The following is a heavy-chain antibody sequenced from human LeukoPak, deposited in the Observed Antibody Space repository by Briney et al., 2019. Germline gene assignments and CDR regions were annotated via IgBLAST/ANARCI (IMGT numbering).Heavy chain of an antibody. D-gene: IGHD3-22*01. Sequence: GGSLTLSCEASGSGFTFGNFAMSWVRQAPGKGLEWVSGISGSGYYTYYADSVKGRFTISRDNSKNTLYLQMNSLRAEDTAVYYCARGHDSSGYDFDYWGQGTLVTVSS. V-gene: IGHV3-23*01. CDR1: GSGFTFGNFA. CDR3: ARGHDSSGYDFDY. J-gene: IGHJ4*02. CDR2: ISGSGYYT.